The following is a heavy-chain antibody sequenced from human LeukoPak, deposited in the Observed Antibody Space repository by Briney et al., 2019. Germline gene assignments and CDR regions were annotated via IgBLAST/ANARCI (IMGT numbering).Heavy chain of an antibody. Sequence: GGSLRLSCAVSGFTFSGYAMSWVRQAPGKGLEWVSGISGNGDRGQYADSVKGRFTISRDNSKSILFLQMNNLGVDDTAVYFCANARFGGHGYWGQGVLVTVSS. J-gene: IGHJ4*02. CDR2: ISGNGDRG. D-gene: IGHD3-16*01. CDR3: ANARFGGHGY. CDR1: GFTFSGYA. V-gene: IGHV3-23*01.